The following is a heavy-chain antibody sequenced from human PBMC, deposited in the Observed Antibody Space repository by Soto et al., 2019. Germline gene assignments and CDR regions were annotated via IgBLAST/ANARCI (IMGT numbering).Heavy chain of an antibody. CDR1: GYTFTTYS. Sequence: ASVKVSCKASGYTFTTYSIHWVRQAPGQNLEWMGWINAGNGNTKYSQRFRGRVTITRDTSASTAYMDLSSLRSEDTAVYYCARVGYDFWSGASIDYWSQGTLVTVSS. D-gene: IGHD3-3*01. V-gene: IGHV1-3*01. CDR2: INAGNGNT. J-gene: IGHJ4*02. CDR3: ARVGYDFWSGASIDY.